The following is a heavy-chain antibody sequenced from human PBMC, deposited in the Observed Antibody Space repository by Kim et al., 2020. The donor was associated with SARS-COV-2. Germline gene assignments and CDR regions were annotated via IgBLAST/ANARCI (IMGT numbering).Heavy chain of an antibody. Sequence: YYADSVKGRFTISRDNAKNSLYLQMNSLRDEDTALYYCARDIAARLYFDYWGQGTLVTVSS. V-gene: IGHV3-48*02. J-gene: IGHJ4*02. D-gene: IGHD6-6*01. CDR3: ARDIAARLYFDY.